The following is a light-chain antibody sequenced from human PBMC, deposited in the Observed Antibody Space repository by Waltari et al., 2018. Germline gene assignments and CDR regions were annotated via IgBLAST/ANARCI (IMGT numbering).Light chain of an antibody. CDR3: AAWDDSLNGVV. CDR1: SSNIGSNS. V-gene: IGLV1-44*01. J-gene: IGLJ2*01. Sequence: QSVLTQPPSASGTPGQRVTISCSGSSSNIGSNSVNWYQQLPGTAPKLLVYGNYVRPSGVPDRVSGSKSGTSAPLAISGLQSQDEADYYCAAWDDSLNGVVFGGGTKLTV. CDR2: GNY.